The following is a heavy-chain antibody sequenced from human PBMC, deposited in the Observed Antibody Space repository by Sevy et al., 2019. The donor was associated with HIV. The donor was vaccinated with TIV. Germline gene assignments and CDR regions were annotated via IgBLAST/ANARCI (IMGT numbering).Heavy chain of an antibody. J-gene: IGHJ6*02. CDR2: ITFSSNYI. CDR3: ARARIAAGGDYYYYGMDV. V-gene: IGHV3-21*01. Sequence: GGSLRLSCAASGFTFSTYNMNWVRQAPGKGLEWVSSITFSSNYIYYADSVKGRFTISRDNAKNSLYLQMNSLRAEDTAVYYCARARIAAGGDYYYYGMDVWGQGTTVTVSS. D-gene: IGHD6-13*01. CDR1: GFTFSTYN.